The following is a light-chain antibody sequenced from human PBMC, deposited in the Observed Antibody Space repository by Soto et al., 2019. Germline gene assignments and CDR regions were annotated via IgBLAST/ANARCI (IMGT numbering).Light chain of an antibody. CDR2: DTP. CDR3: QQANSFPFT. CDR1: QGIDTW. V-gene: IGKV1D-12*01. Sequence: DIQMTQSPSSVSASVGDRVTITCRASQGIDTWLAWFQQKPGEAPRLLVYDTPSLQSGVPSRFSGRRSGKDFTLTISSLQPEDFATYYCQQANSFPFTFGPGTKVDMK. J-gene: IGKJ3*01.